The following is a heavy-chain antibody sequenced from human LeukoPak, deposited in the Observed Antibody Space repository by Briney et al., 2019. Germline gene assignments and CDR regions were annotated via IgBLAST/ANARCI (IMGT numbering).Heavy chain of an antibody. CDR2: IYSGGST. V-gene: IGHV3-66*01. J-gene: IGHJ3*01. CDR3: ARELSPTYYYDSSGYYAEV. CDR1: GFTVSSNY. Sequence: GGSLRLSCAASGFTVSSNYVSWVRQAPGKGLEWVSVIYSGGSTYYADSVKGRFTISRDNSKNTLYLQMNSLRAEDTAVYYCARELSPTYYYDSSGYYAEVWGQGTMVTVSS. D-gene: IGHD3-22*01.